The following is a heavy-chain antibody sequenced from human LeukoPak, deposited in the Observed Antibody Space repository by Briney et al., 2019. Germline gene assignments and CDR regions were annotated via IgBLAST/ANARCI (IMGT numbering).Heavy chain of an antibody. Sequence: PGGSLRLSCAASGFTFRAYWIYWVRQAPGKGLVWVSGIKNDGSSTTYADSVKGRFTISRDNAKNTLYLQMNSLRDEDTAIYYCARGENYDLWTSSYHCFDYWGQGDLVTVSS. CDR3: ARGENYDLWTSSYHCFDY. J-gene: IGHJ4*02. D-gene: IGHD3-3*01. CDR2: IKNDGSST. CDR1: GFTFRAYW. V-gene: IGHV3-74*01.